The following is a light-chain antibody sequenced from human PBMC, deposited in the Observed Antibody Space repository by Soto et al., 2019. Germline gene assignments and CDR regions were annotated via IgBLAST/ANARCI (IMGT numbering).Light chain of an antibody. CDR3: SSYEGSNNLL. CDR1: SSDVGGYSY. V-gene: IGLV2-8*01. CDR2: EVS. Sequence: QSALTQPPSASGSPGQSVTISCTGTSSDVGGYSYVSWYQQHPGKAPKLMIYEVSKRPSGVPDRFSGSKSGNTASLTVSGLQAEYEADYYCSSYEGSNNLLFGGGTKLTVL. J-gene: IGLJ2*01.